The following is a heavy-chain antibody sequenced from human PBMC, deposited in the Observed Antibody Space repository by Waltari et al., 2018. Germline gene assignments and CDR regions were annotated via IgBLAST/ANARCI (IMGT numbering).Heavy chain of an antibody. J-gene: IGHJ4*02. CDR1: GYSISSGSYY. CDR2: IYTSGST. D-gene: IGHD3-10*01. V-gene: IGHV4-61*02. Sequence: QVQLQESGPGLVKPSEPLSLTCAVSGYSISSGSYYWSWIRQPAGKGLEWIGRIYTSGSTNYNPSLKSRVTISVDTSKNQFSLKLSSVTAADTAVYYCAREKGFGEFPDYWGQGTLVTVSS. CDR3: AREKGFGEFPDY.